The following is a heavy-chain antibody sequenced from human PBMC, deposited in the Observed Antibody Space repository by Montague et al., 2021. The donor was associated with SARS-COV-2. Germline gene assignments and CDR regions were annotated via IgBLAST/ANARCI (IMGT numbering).Heavy chain of an antibody. D-gene: IGHD3-22*01. CDR3: ARDTRIAMLVVVTRYGLDV. V-gene: IGHV4-39*07. CDR1: GGSISSSSYY. J-gene: IGHJ6*02. Sequence: TLSLTYTVSGGSISSSSYYWGWIRQPPGKGLEWIGSIYYTGSTYYNPSLKSRVTISVDTSKNQFSLKLSSVTAADTAVYYCARDTRIAMLVVVTRYGLDVWGQGTTVTVSS. CDR2: IYYTGST.